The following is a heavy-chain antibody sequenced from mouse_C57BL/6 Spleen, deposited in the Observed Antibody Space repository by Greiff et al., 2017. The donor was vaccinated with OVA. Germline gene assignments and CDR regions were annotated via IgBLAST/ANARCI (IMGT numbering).Heavy chain of an antibody. Sequence: VQLQQSGAELMKPGASVKLSCKATGYTFTGYWIEWVQQRPGHGLEWIGEIFPGSGSTNYNEKFKGRATFTAATTSNTAYMQLSSLTSDDSAVYYCTRGGYWYYFDYWGQGTTLTVSS. V-gene: IGHV1-9*01. CDR1: GYTFTGYW. CDR3: TRGGYWYYFDY. D-gene: IGHD2-14*01. J-gene: IGHJ2*01. CDR2: IFPGSGST.